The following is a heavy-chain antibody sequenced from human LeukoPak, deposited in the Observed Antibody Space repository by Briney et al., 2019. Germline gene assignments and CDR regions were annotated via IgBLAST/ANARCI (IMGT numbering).Heavy chain of an antibody. Sequence: GGSLRLSCAVSGFTFSSYSMNWVRQAPGKGLEWVAVISFDGNNKYYADSVKGRFTISRDNSKNRLYLQMNSLRAEDTAVYYCAKDHYDTGGTYSFDPWGQGTLVTVSS. CDR3: AKDHYDTGGTYSFDP. J-gene: IGHJ5*02. CDR2: ISFDGNNK. CDR1: GFTFSSYS. D-gene: IGHD2-8*02. V-gene: IGHV3-30*18.